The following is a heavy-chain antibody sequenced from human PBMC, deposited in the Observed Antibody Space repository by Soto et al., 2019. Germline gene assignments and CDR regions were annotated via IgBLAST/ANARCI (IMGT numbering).Heavy chain of an antibody. D-gene: IGHD3-9*01. CDR2: INPSSGNT. J-gene: IGHJ3*01. CDR1: GYTFNNYY. Sequence: ASVKVSCKASGYTFNNYYVHWVRQAPGQGLEWMGIINPSSGNTNYAQKFQGRVTMTRDTSTSTVYMQLSSLRSEDTAVYYCARDPQVKWTRYSFDAWGQGTMVTVSS. CDR3: ARDPQVKWTRYSFDA. V-gene: IGHV1-46*02.